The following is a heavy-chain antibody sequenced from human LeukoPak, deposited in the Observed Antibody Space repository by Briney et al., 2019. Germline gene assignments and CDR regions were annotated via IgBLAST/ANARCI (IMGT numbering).Heavy chain of an antibody. D-gene: IGHD6-13*01. CDR3: ACGVAAAGWLYFDY. CDR2: IYSSGTT. J-gene: IGHJ4*02. V-gene: IGHV4-4*07. CDR1: GGSITSYY. Sequence: SETLSLTCTVSGGSITSYYWSWLRQPAGKGLEWIGRIYSSGTTDYNPSLKSRVTMSIDTTQFSLKLSSVTAADTAVYFCACGVAAAGWLYFDYWGQGSLVTVSS.